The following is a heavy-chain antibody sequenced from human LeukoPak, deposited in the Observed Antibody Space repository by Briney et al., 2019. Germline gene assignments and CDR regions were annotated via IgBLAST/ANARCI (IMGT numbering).Heavy chain of an antibody. CDR2: ISGSGGST. V-gene: IGHV3-23*01. Sequence: PGGSLRLSCPASGFTFSSYAMSWVRQAPGKGLEWVSAISGSGGSTYYADSVRGRFTISRDNSKNTLYLQMNSLRAEDTAVYYCAKGAFMVRGVIRIPFDYWGQGTLVTVS. D-gene: IGHD3-10*01. J-gene: IGHJ4*02. CDR3: AKGAFMVRGVIRIPFDY. CDR1: GFTFSSYA.